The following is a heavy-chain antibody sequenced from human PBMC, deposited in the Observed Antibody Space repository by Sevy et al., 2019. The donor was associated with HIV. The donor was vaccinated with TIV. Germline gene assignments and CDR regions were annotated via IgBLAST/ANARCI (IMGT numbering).Heavy chain of an antibody. CDR1: GFTVSSTY. CDR3: ARLSVYYYDSSGYYTTGTAFDI. V-gene: IGHV3-53*01. CDR2: IYSGDST. D-gene: IGHD3-22*01. J-gene: IGHJ3*02. Sequence: GGSLRLSCAASGFTVSSTYMSWLRQAPGKGLEWVSIIYSGDSTFYTDSVKGRFTISRDTSKNTMYLQMNTLRAEVTAVYYCARLSVYYYDSSGYYTTGTAFDIWGQGTMVTVSS.